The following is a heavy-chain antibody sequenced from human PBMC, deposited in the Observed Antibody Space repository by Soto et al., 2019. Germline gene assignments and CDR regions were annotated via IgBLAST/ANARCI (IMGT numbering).Heavy chain of an antibody. CDR2: INPNSGGT. Sequence: ASVEVSCKASGYTFTGYYMHWVLQAPGQGLEWMGWINPNSGGTNYAQKFQGRVTMTRDTSVSTAYMELSRLRSDDTAVYYCARNYYDSSGYYSWPWGQGTLVTVSS. D-gene: IGHD3-22*01. J-gene: IGHJ5*02. V-gene: IGHV1-2*02. CDR1: GYTFTGYY. CDR3: ARNYYDSSGYYSWP.